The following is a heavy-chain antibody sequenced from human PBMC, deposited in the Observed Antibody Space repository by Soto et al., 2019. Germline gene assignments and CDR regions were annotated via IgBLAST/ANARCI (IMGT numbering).Heavy chain of an antibody. V-gene: IGHV3-23*01. J-gene: IGHJ4*02. D-gene: IGHD2-21*02. Sequence: PGGSLRLSCAASGFTFSSYAMSWVRQAPGKGLEWVSGISTGGGTTYYADSVKGRFTISRDNSKNTLYLQMNSLRAEDTAAYYCAKLPGVTYFDYWGPGTLVTVSS. CDR2: ISTGGGTT. CDR1: GFTFSSYA. CDR3: AKLPGVTYFDY.